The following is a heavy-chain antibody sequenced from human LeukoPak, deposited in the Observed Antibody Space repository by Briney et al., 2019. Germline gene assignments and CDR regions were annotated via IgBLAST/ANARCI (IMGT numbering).Heavy chain of an antibody. D-gene: IGHD1-20*01. CDR1: GFTFSNAW. CDR3: TTSRALRTAGALKKDYNWNAPR. J-gene: IGHJ4*02. CDR2: IKSKTDGGTT. Sequence: GGSLRLSCAASGFTFSNAWMSWVRQAPGKGLEWVGRIKSKTDGGTTDYAAPVKGRFTISRDDSKNTLYLQMNSLKTEDTAVYYCTTSRALRTAGALKKDYNWNAPRWGQGTLVTVSS. V-gene: IGHV3-15*01.